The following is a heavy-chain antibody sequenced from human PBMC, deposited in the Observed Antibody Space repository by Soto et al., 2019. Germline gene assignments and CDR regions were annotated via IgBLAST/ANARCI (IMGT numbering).Heavy chain of an antibody. CDR2: ISYDGSNK. Sequence: QVQLVESGGGVVQPGRSLRLSCAASGFTFSSYAMHWVRQAPGKGLEWVAVISYDGSNKYYADSVKGRFTISRDNSKNTLYLQMNSLRAEDTAVYYCARGDYDYVWGSYRLNGPDYWGQGTLVTVSS. CDR3: ARGDYDYVWGSYRLNGPDY. D-gene: IGHD3-16*02. V-gene: IGHV3-30-3*01. J-gene: IGHJ4*02. CDR1: GFTFSSYA.